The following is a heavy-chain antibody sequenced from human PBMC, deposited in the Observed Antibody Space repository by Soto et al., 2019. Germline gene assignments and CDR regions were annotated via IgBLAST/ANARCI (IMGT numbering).Heavy chain of an antibody. Sequence: GGSLRLSCAASGFTFSSYAMHWVRQAPGKGLEWVAVISYDGSNKYYADSVKGRFTISRDNSKNTLYLQMNSLRAEDTAVYYCARAHHYYDSSGTDFDYWGQGTLVTVSS. V-gene: IGHV3-30-3*01. CDR3: ARAHHYYDSSGTDFDY. CDR1: GFTFSSYA. J-gene: IGHJ4*02. CDR2: ISYDGSNK. D-gene: IGHD3-22*01.